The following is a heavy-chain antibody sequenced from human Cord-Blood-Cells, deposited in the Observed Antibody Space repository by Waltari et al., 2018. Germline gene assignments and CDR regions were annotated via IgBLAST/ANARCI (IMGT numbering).Heavy chain of an antibody. CDR1: GFTFGDYA. Sequence: EVKLVESGGGLVKPGRSLRLYCTASGFTFGDYAMSWFRQATGKGLEWVGFIRSKAYGGTTEYAASVKGRFTISRDDSKSIAYLQMNSLKTEDTAVYYCTRDDFWSGYDAFDIWGQGTMVTVSS. J-gene: IGHJ3*02. CDR3: TRDDFWSGYDAFDI. V-gene: IGHV3-49*05. D-gene: IGHD3-3*01. CDR2: IRSKAYGGTT.